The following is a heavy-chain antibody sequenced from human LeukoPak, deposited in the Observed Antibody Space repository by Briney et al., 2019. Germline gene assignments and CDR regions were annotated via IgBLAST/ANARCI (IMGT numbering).Heavy chain of an antibody. CDR3: AREEEGGTFDY. V-gene: IGHV1-58*02. CDR1: GFTFTSSA. Sequence: SVKVSCKASGFTFTSSAMQWVRQARGQRLEWIGWIVVGSGNRNYAQKFQERVSITRDTSTSTVYMELFSLGSEDTAVYYCAREEEGGTFDYWGQGTLVIVSS. D-gene: IGHD3-16*01. CDR2: IVVGSGNR. J-gene: IGHJ4*02.